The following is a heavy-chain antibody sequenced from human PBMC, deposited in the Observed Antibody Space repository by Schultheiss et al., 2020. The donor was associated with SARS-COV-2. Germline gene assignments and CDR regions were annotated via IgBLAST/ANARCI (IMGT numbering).Heavy chain of an antibody. V-gene: IGHV1-2*02. J-gene: IGHJ4*02. D-gene: IGHD6-13*01. CDR2: INPNSGGT. CDR3: ARVTSSSGD. Sequence: ASVKVSCKASGYTFTSYGISWVRQAPGQGLEWMGWINPNSGGTNYAQKFQGRVTMTRDTSISTAYMELSRLRSDDTAVYYCARVTSSSGDWGQGTLVTVSS. CDR1: GYTFTSYG.